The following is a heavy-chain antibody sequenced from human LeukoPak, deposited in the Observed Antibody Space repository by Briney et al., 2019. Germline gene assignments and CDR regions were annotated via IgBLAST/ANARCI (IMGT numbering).Heavy chain of an antibody. J-gene: IGHJ4*02. V-gene: IGHV1-18*01. D-gene: IGHD3-22*01. CDR1: GYTFTSYG. CDR3: ARDGYYYDSSGYYYG. Sequence: ASVKVSCKASGYTFTSYGIGWVRQAPGQGLEWMGWISAYNGNTNYAQKLQGRVTMTTDTSTSTAYMELRSLRSDDTDVYYCARDGYYYDSSGYYYGWGQGTLVTVSS. CDR2: ISAYNGNT.